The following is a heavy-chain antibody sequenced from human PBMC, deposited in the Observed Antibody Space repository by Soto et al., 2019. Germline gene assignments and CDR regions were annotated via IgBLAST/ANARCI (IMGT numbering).Heavy chain of an antibody. CDR3: ARGVGISGGSWFDP. V-gene: IGHV3-33*03. D-gene: IGHD2-15*01. CDR1: GFTFKSYG. CDR2: IWYDGSNR. J-gene: IGHJ5*02. Sequence: QVQLAESGGGVVQPGGSLRLSCAASGFTFKSYGMNWVRQAPGKGLEWVAVIWYDGSNRNYADSVTGRFTVSRDNSKNTLYLQLNSLRDEDTAVYYCARGVGISGGSWFDPWGQGTPVTVSA.